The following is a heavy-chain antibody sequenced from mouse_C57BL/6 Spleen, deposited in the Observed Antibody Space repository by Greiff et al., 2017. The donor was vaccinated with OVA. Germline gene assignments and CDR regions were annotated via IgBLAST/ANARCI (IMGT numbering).Heavy chain of an antibody. J-gene: IGHJ3*01. CDR1: GFTFSDYY. Sequence: EVMLVESEGGLVQPGSSMKLSCTASGFTFSDYYMAWVRQVPEKGLEWVANINYDGSSTYYLDSLKSRFIISRDNAKNILYLQMSSLKSEDTATYYCAREEGITPWFAYWGQGTLVTVSA. CDR2: INYDGSST. D-gene: IGHD1-1*01. V-gene: IGHV5-16*01. CDR3: AREEGITPWFAY.